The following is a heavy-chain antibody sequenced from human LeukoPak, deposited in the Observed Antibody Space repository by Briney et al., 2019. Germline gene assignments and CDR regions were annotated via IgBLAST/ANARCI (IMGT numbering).Heavy chain of an antibody. CDR2: IYYSGNT. D-gene: IGHD3-16*01. V-gene: IGHV4-39*07. J-gene: IGHJ4*02. CDR3: ARSGGGRVDY. CDR1: GGSVRSSSYY. Sequence: SETLSLTCTVSGGSVRSSSYYWGWIRQPPGKGLEWIGSIYYSGNTYYNLSLKSRVTVSVDTSKNQFSLKLSSVTAADTAVYYCARSGGGRVDYWGQRTLVTVSS.